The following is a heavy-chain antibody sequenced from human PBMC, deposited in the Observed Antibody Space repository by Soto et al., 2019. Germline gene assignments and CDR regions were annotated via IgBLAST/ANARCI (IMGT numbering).Heavy chain of an antibody. CDR2: IIPIFCTA. CDR3: ARVEDYYDSSGYLTGYFDY. J-gene: IGHJ4*02. CDR1: GGTXTSYA. V-gene: IGHV1-69*06. D-gene: IGHD3-22*01. Sequence: SXKVSFKASGGTXTSYAISLVRQAPGQGLEWMGGIIPIFCTANYAQKFQGRVTITADKSTSTAYMELSSLRSEDTAVYYCARVEDYYDSSGYLTGYFDYWGQGTLGTVS.